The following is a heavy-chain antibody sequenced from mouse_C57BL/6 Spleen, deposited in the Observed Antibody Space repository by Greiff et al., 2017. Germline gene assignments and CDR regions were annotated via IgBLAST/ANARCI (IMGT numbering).Heavy chain of an antibody. J-gene: IGHJ2*01. V-gene: IGHV1-61*01. CDR2: IYPSDSET. Sequence: QVQLQQSGAELVRPGSSVKLSCKASGYTFTSYWMDWVKQRPGQGLEWIGNIYPSDSETHYNQKFKDKATLTVDKSSSTAYMQLSSLTSEDSAVYYCARLKGGGYFDYWGQGTTLTVSS. CDR1: GYTFTSYW. CDR3: ARLKGGGYFDY.